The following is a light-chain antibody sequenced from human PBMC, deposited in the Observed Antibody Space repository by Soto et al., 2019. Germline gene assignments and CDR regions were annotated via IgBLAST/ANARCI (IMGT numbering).Light chain of an antibody. Sequence: EIVLTQSPGTLSLSLGERATLSCRASQSVSNNFLAWYQQKPGQAPRLLIYDASNRATGIPARFSGSGSGTDFTLTISSLEPEDFAVYYCQQRSNWLTWTFGQGTKV. V-gene: IGKV3-11*01. CDR2: DAS. CDR3: QQRSNWLTWT. CDR1: QSVSNNF. J-gene: IGKJ1*01.